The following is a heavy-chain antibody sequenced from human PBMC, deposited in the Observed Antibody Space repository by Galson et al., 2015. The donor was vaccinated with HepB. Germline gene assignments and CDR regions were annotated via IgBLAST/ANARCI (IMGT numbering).Heavy chain of an antibody. D-gene: IGHD3-10*01. V-gene: IGHV3-30*03. CDR1: GFIFSNYG. Sequence: SLRLSCAASGFIFSNYGMNWVRQAPGKGLEWGAVISYDGNNKYYADSVKGRFTISRDSSKNTVYLQMTSLRAEDTAVYYCARDLITMVRGNWFDPWGPGILVTVSS. J-gene: IGHJ5*02. CDR2: ISYDGNNK. CDR3: ARDLITMVRGNWFDP.